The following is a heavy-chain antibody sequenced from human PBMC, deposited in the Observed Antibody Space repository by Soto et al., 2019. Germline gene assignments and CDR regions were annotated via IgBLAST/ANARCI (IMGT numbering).Heavy chain of an antibody. Sequence: EVQLVESGGALVQPGGSLRLSCVASGFKFSIYSMNWVHQAPGKGLEWSAYMTSDTKTIKYADSVKGRFTISRDNAKNSVYLQMNSLSDEDTAVYYCARSVEGHFDYWGQGTVVTVSS. CDR1: GFKFSIYS. J-gene: IGHJ4*02. D-gene: IGHD6-19*01. CDR2: MTSDTKTI. V-gene: IGHV3-48*02. CDR3: ARSVEGHFDY.